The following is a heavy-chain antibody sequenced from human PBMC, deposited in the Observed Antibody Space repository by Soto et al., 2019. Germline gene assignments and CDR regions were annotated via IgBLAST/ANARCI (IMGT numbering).Heavy chain of an antibody. Sequence: VGSLRLSCAASGFTFSSYSMNWVRQAPGKGLEWVSSISSSSSYIYYADSVKGRFTISRDNAKNSLYLQMNSLRAEDTAVYYCASELVPAAIRPSAFDIWGQGTMVTVSS. D-gene: IGHD2-2*02. J-gene: IGHJ3*02. CDR2: ISSSSSYI. CDR1: GFTFSSYS. CDR3: ASELVPAAIRPSAFDI. V-gene: IGHV3-21*01.